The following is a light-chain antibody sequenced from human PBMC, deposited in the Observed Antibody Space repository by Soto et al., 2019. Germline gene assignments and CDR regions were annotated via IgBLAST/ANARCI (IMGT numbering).Light chain of an antibody. V-gene: IGKV1-27*01. J-gene: IGKJ4*01. Sequence: DVQMTQSPSSLSASVGDRVTITCRASQGIAPYLAWFQQKPGKVPKLLIYAASTLQSGVPSRFSGSGSGTDFTLTISSLQPEDVATYYCQKYNSAPPTIGGGTKVDI. CDR3: QKYNSAPPT. CDR1: QGIAPY. CDR2: AAS.